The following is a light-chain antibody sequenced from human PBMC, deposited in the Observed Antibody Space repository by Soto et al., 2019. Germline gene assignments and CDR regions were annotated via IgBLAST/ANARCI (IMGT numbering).Light chain of an antibody. J-gene: IGKJ2*01. Sequence: EIVLTQSPATLALSPGERATLSCRASQSVSSYLAWYQQKPGQAPRLLIYDASNRATGIPARFSGSGSGTDFTLNISSLEPEDLAVYYCQQRSNWPPDTFGQGTKLEIK. CDR2: DAS. CDR1: QSVSSY. CDR3: QQRSNWPPDT. V-gene: IGKV3-11*01.